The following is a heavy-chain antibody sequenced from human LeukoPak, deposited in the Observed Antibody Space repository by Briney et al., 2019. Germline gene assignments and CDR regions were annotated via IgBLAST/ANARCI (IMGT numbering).Heavy chain of an antibody. D-gene: IGHD3-10*01. CDR2: MNPNTGNT. J-gene: IGHJ5*02. V-gene: IGHV1-8*01. CDR1: GYSFTSYD. CDR3: ARVVTYYYGSGSYYHNWFDP. Sequence: ASVKVACKASGYSFTSYDIHCVRQATGQGLEWMGWMNPNTGNTGYAQKFQGRVTMTRNTSISTAYMELSSLRSEDTAVYYCARVVTYYYGSGSYYHNWFDPRGQGTLVTVSS.